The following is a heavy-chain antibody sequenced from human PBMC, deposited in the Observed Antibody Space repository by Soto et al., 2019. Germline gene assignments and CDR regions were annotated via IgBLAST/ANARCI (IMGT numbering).Heavy chain of an antibody. CDR2: ISAYNGNT. Sequence: GASVKVSCKASGYTFTSYGISWVRQAPGQGLEWMGWISAYNGNTNSAQKFQGRVTMTADASTSTAYMELRSLRSDDTAVYFCARDLEIVGISHPGVDYWGQGTLVTVSS. CDR1: GYTFTSYG. J-gene: IGHJ4*02. D-gene: IGHD1-26*01. V-gene: IGHV1-18*01. CDR3: ARDLEIVGISHPGVDY.